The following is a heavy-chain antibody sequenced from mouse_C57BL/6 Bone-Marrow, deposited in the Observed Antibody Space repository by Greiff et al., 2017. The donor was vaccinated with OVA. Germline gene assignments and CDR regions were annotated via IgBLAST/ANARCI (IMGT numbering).Heavy chain of an antibody. CDR2: IRLKSDNYAT. J-gene: IGHJ2*01. Sequence: EVMLVESGGGLVQPGGSMKLSCVASGFTFSNYWMNWVRQSPEKGLEWVAQIRLKSDNYATHYAESVKGRFTISRDDSKSSVYLQMNNLRAEDTGIYYCTAGYGSFFFDYWGQGTTLTVSS. CDR3: TAGYGSFFFDY. D-gene: IGHD1-1*01. V-gene: IGHV6-3*01. CDR1: GFTFSNYW.